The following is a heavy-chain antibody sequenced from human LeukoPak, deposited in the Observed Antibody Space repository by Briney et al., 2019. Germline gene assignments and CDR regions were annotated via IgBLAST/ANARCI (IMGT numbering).Heavy chain of an antibody. V-gene: IGHV3-30-3*01. CDR3: ARDGPIRKTVSSSSAFDI. D-gene: IGHD6-6*01. CDR1: GFTFSSYA. J-gene: IGHJ3*02. Sequence: PGGSLRLSCAASGFTFSSYAMHWVRQAPGKGLEWVAVISYDGSNKYYADSVKGRFTISRDNSKNTLYLQMNSLRAEDTAVYYCARDGPIRKTVSSSSAFDIWGQGTMVTVSS. CDR2: ISYDGSNK.